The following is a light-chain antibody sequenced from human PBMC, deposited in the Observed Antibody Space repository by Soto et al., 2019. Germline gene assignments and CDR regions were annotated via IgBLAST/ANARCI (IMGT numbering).Light chain of an antibody. J-gene: IGLJ1*01. Sequence: QSVLTQPPSASGTPRQRVTISCSGSSSNIGSNTVNWYQQLPGTAPKLLIYSNNQRPSGVPDRFSGSKPGTSASLAISGLQSEDEADYYCAAWDDSLNGSYVFGTGTKVTVL. CDR1: SSNIGSNT. V-gene: IGLV1-44*01. CDR2: SNN. CDR3: AAWDDSLNGSYV.